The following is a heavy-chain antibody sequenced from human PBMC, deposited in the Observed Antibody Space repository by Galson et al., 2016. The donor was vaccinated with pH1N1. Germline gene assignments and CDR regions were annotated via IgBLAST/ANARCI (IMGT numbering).Heavy chain of an antibody. J-gene: IGHJ4*02. CDR2: IYPRDSDT. Sequence: QSGAEVTKSGESLKISSEASGSTFTDYWIGWVRQTPGTGLEWIGIIYPRDSDTRYRPSYQGHVTVSADESISSAYLQWSSLQATDSGIYYCAREYPSGFYSHCGQGTLVTVSS. D-gene: IGHD3-22*01. V-gene: IGHV5-51*01. CDR1: GSTFTDYW. CDR3: AREYPSGFYSH.